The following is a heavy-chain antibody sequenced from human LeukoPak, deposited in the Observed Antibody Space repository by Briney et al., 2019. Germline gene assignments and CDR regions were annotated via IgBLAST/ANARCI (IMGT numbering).Heavy chain of an antibody. D-gene: IGHD6-13*01. CDR1: GFTFSSYS. Sequence: PGGSLRLSCAASGFTFSSYSMNWVRQAPGKGLEWVSYISSSDSTIYYAESVKGRFTISRDNAKNSLYLQMNSLRADDTAIYYCAKDAAAAGSAYYFEYWGQGTLVTVSS. CDR2: ISSSDSTI. V-gene: IGHV3-48*01. J-gene: IGHJ4*02. CDR3: AKDAAAAGSAYYFEY.